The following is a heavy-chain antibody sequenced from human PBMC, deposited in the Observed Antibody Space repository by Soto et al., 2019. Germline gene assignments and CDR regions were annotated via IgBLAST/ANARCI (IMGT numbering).Heavy chain of an antibody. V-gene: IGHV4-34*01. J-gene: IGHJ5*02. CDR1: GGSFSGYY. D-gene: IGHD3-22*01. Sequence: SETLSLTCAVYGGSFSGYYWTWIRQPPGTGLEWIGENNHSGSTNYNPSIKSRVTISVDTSKNQFSLKLNSVTAADTAFYYCARDYFDSSDYTTNWLDPWGQGALVTVSS. CDR3: ARDYFDSSDYTTNWLDP. CDR2: NNHSGST.